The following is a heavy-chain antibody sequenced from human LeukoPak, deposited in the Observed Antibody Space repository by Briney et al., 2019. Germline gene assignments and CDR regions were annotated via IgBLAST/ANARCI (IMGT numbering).Heavy chain of an antibody. V-gene: IGHV3-7*01. CDR3: ARDVEQQLVLNNWFDP. D-gene: IGHD6-13*01. Sequence: GGSLRLSCAASAFSFSTYWMSWVRQAPGKGLEWVANINQDGSEKYYVDSVKGRFTISRDNSKNTLYLQMNSLRAEDTAVYYCARDVEQQLVLNNWFDPWGQGTLVTVSS. CDR1: AFSFSTYW. J-gene: IGHJ5*02. CDR2: INQDGSEK.